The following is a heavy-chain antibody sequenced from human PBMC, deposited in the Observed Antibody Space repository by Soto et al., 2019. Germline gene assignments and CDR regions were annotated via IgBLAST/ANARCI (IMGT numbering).Heavy chain of an antibody. D-gene: IGHD2-15*01. CDR1: GFSFRTYI. CDR2: ITSNSNDR. J-gene: IGHJ5*02. Sequence: PGGSLRLSCAASGFSFRTYIMNWVRRAPGRGLEWVSSITSNSNDRYYADSVRGRFTISRDNAKNSLYLQMNSLRPEDTAMYFCASSYNWYEAWGQGTLVTVS. CDR3: ASSYNWYEA. V-gene: IGHV3-21*06.